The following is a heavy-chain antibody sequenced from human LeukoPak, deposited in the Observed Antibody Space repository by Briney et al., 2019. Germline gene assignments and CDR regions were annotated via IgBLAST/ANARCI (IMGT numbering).Heavy chain of an antibody. V-gene: IGHV1-18*01. D-gene: IGHD6-19*01. J-gene: IGHJ4*02. Sequence: GSSVKVSCKVSGYTFTDYGISWVRQAPGQGLEWMGWINTYNGETKDAQQLQGRVSMTTDTPTRTAYMELRSLKSGDTAVYYCARGAQYTSGWRFWGRETLVRVSS. CDR3: ARGAQYTSGWRF. CDR1: GYTFTDYG. CDR2: INTYNGET.